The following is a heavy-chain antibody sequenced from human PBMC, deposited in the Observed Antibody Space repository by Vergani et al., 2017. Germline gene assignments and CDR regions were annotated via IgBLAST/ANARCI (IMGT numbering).Heavy chain of an antibody. J-gene: IGHJ4*02. CDR3: ARPHYYYRAGTDVWEFEY. V-gene: IGHV4-38-2*02. CDR1: GYSISSGYY. D-gene: IGHD3-10*01. Sequence: QVQLQESGPGLVTPSETLSLTCSVSGYSISSGYYWGWIRQPPGKVLEWIGSIAHTGNTHYNPSLKGRVTISVDTSKSQFSLNLSSVTAEDTAVYYCARPHYYYRAGTDVWEFEYWGRGTLVIVSS. CDR2: IAHTGNT.